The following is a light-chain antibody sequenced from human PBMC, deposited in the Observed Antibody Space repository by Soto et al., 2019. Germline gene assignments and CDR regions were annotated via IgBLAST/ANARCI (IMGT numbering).Light chain of an antibody. J-gene: IGLJ3*02. CDR3: CAFTSAGTWV. CDR1: SRDVGGYNY. CDR2: EVS. Sequence: QSALTQPASVSGSPGQSITISCTGTSRDVGGYNYVSWHQQHPGKAPKVIITEVSNRPSGVSNRFSGSKSGNMASLTISGLQAEDEADYYCCAFTSAGTWVFGGGTKLTVL. V-gene: IGLV2-14*01.